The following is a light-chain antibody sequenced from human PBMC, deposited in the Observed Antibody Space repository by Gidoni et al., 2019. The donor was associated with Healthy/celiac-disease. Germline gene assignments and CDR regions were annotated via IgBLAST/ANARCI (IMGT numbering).Light chain of an antibody. Sequence: ENVLTQSPATLSLSPGERATIPCRASQSVSSYLAWYQQKPGQAPRLLIYDASNRATGIPARFSGSGSGTDFTLTISSLEPEDFAVYYYQQRSNWPPLTFGGGTKVEIK. V-gene: IGKV3-11*01. CDR2: DAS. J-gene: IGKJ4*01. CDR1: QSVSSY. CDR3: QQRSNWPPLT.